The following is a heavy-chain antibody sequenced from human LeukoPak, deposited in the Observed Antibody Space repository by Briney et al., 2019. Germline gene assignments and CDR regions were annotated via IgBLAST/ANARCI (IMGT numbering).Heavy chain of an antibody. J-gene: IGHJ4*02. Sequence: SSTSYYWGWIRQSPGKGLEWVANIKQDGSEKYYVDSVKGRFSISRDNAKNSLYLQMNSLRAEDTAVYYCARDTGYYDSSGYPKDYWGQGTLVTVSS. CDR3: ARDTGYYDSSGYPKDY. V-gene: IGHV3-7*01. CDR2: IKQDGSEK. CDR1: SSTSYY. D-gene: IGHD3-22*01.